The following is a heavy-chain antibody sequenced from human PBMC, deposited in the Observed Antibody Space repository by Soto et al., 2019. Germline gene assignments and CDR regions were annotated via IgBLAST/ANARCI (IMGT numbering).Heavy chain of an antibody. CDR1: GFTFSSYA. CDR3: AKFYERALSGVVISEDYYYMDV. Sequence: PGGSLRLSCAASGFTFSSYAMSWVRQAPGKGLERVSIISGSGGSTYYADSVRGRFTTSRDNSKNTLYPQMNSLRAEDTAVYYCAKFYERALSGVVISEDYYYMDVWGKGTTVTVSS. V-gene: IGHV3-23*01. D-gene: IGHD3-3*01. J-gene: IGHJ6*03. CDR2: ISGSGGST.